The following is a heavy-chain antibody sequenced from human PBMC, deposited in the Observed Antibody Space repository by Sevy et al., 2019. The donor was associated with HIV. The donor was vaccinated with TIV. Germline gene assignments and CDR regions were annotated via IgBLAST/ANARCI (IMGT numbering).Heavy chain of an antibody. J-gene: IGHJ5*02. CDR1: GFTFDDYG. D-gene: IGHD3-22*01. CDR3: ARSGDDSSGFYYWWFDP. Sequence: GESLKISCAASGFTFDDYGMSWVRQAPGKGLEWVSGSNWNGGSISYADSVRGRFTISRDNAKNSLYLQMNSLRAEDTAFYYCARSGDDSSGFYYWWFDPWGQGTLVTVSS. CDR2: SNWNGGSI. V-gene: IGHV3-20*04.